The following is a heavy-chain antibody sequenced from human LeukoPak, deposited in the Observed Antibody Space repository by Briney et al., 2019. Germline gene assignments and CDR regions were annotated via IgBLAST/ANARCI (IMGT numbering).Heavy chain of an antibody. CDR3: ARGQSYCGADCYSD. J-gene: IGHJ4*02. CDR1: GFSINRYY. CDR2: IYTGGST. Sequence: GGSLRLSCAASGFSINRYYMTWIRQTPGKGLDWVSVIYTGGSTNYGDSVKGRFTISRDNSKNTLYLQMNSLRAADTAIYYCARGQSYCGADCYSDWGQGTLVTVSS. V-gene: IGHV3-66*01. D-gene: IGHD2-21*02.